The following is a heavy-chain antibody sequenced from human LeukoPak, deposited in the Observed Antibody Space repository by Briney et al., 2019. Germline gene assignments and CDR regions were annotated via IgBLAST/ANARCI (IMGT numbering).Heavy chain of an antibody. CDR2: INACNGNT. Sequence: ASVKVSCTASGYTFTSYAMHWVRQAPGQRLEWMGWINACNGNTKYSQKFQGRVTITRDTSASTAYMELSSLRSEDTAVYYCARHRLSMGESLDYWGQGTLVTVSS. CDR1: GYTFTSYA. V-gene: IGHV1-3*01. CDR3: ARHRLSMGESLDY. J-gene: IGHJ4*02. D-gene: IGHD3-16*01.